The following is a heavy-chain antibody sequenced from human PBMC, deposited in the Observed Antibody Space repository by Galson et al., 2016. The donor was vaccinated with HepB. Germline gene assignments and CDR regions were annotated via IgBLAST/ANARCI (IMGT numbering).Heavy chain of an antibody. CDR1: GFTFSNYS. D-gene: IGHD3-22*01. CDR3: ARDLAPDVSGYDYSGGQPTDF. J-gene: IGHJ4*02. Sequence: SLRLSCAASGFTFSNYSMNWVRQAPGKGLEWVSPISSTSTYIYYDDSVKGRFIISRDNSKNSLYPQMNSLRAEDTAVYYCARDLAPDVSGYDYSGGQPTDFWGQGTLVTVSS. V-gene: IGHV3-21*01. CDR2: ISSTSTYI.